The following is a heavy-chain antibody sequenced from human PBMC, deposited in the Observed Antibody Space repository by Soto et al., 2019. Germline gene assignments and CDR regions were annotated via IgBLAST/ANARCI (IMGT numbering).Heavy chain of an antibody. D-gene: IGHD3-22*01. V-gene: IGHV4-59*12. CDR2: IYYSGST. J-gene: IGHJ3*02. CDR1: GGSISSYY. Sequence: PSETLSLTCTVSGGSISSYYWSWIRQPPGKGLEWIGYIYYSGSTYYNPSLKSRVTISVDTSKNQFSLKLSSVTAADTAVYYCARGSSGYYYEYAFDIWGQGTMVTVSS. CDR3: ARGSSGYYYEYAFDI.